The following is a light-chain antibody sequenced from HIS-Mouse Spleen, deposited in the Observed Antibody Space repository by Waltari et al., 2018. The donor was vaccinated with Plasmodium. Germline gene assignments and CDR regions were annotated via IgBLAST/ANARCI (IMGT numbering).Light chain of an antibody. V-gene: IGLV2-14*03. CDR3: SSYTSSSTLV. CDR1: SSDVGGYNY. CDR2: DVS. J-gene: IGLJ2*01. Sequence: QSALTQPASVSGSPGQSITISCTGTSSDVGGYNYVSWYQQHPGKAPKLMIYDVSNRASGVSNRCSGSKSGNTASLTISGRQAEDEADYYCSSYTSSSTLVFGGGTKLTVL.